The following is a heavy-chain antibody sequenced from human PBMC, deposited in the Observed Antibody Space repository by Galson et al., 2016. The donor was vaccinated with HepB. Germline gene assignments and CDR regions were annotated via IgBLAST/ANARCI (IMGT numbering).Heavy chain of an antibody. D-gene: IGHD4/OR15-4a*01. CDR2: IRTTVDGYST. V-gene: IGHV3-72*01. CDR3: ADLGAYDY. Sequence: SLRLSCAASGLPFSRRYVEWVRQAPGKGLEWLGLIRTTVDGYSTEYAPSVRGRFAISRDDSNNVAYLHMSDLKTDDTAVYFCADLGAYDYWGQGTLVTVSS. J-gene: IGHJ4*02. CDR1: GLPFSRRY.